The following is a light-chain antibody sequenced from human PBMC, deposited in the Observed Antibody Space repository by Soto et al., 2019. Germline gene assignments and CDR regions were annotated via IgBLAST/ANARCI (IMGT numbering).Light chain of an antibody. CDR2: AAS. J-gene: IGKJ4*01. V-gene: IGKV1-27*01. CDR3: QKYNSALSLT. Sequence: DIPMTQSPSSLSASVGEGITITCRTSEGISNYLAWYQQKPGKVPKLLIYAASTLQSGVPSRFSGSGSGTDFTLTISSRQPEDVATYYCQKYNSALSLTFGGGTKVEIK. CDR1: EGISNY.